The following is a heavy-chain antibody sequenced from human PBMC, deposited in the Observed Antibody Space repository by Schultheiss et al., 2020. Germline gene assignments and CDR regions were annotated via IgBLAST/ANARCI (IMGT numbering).Heavy chain of an antibody. CDR3: ARDWAGYTNWFDP. J-gene: IGHJ5*02. Sequence: SLKISCAASGFTFSSYWMHWVCQAPEKGLEWVSGISWNSGSIGYADSVKGRFTISRDNAKNSLYLQMNSLRAEDTAVYYCARDWAGYTNWFDPWGQGTLVTISS. V-gene: IGHV3-9*01. CDR1: GFTFSSYW. CDR2: ISWNSGSI. D-gene: IGHD3/OR15-3a*01.